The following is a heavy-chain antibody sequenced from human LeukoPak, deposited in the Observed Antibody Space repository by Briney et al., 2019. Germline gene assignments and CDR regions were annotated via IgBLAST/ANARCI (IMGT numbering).Heavy chain of an antibody. CDR1: GFTFSTYN. Sequence: PGGSLRLSCAASGFTFSTYNMHWVRQAPGKGLEWVAVISYDGGNKYYADSVKGRFTISRDNSKNTLYLQMNSLRAEDTAVYYCARGGARGALDIWGQGTMVTVSS. CDR2: ISYDGGNK. V-gene: IGHV3-30-3*01. J-gene: IGHJ3*02. CDR3: ARGGARGALDI.